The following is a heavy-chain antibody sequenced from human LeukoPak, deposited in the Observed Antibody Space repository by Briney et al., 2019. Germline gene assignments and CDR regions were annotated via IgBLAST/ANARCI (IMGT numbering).Heavy chain of an antibody. CDR3: AGDRNSDWYSPLDY. D-gene: IGHD6-19*01. CDR2: ITATGDTA. V-gene: IGHV3-23*01. J-gene: IGHJ4*02. CDR1: GLTFTKCA. Sequence: GGSLRLSCVASGLTFTKCAMSWIRQAPGKGLEWVAIITATGDTAYYADSVKGRFTISRDNSRNTVYMQMDSLRAEDTAIYYCAGDRNSDWYSPLDYWGQGSQVTVSP.